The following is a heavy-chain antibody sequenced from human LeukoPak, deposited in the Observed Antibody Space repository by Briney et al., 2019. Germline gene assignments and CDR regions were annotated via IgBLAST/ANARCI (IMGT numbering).Heavy chain of an antibody. CDR3: VSGGSFDY. J-gene: IGHJ4*02. V-gene: IGHV3-7*03. CDR1: GFTFSSYW. CDR2: IKPDGSER. D-gene: IGHD3-16*01. Sequence: GGSLRLSCAASGFTFSSYWMSWVRQAPGKGLECVANIKPDGSERYYVDSMKGRFIISRDNAKNSLYLQMNSLRVEDTAVYYCVSGGSFDYWGPGTLVTVS.